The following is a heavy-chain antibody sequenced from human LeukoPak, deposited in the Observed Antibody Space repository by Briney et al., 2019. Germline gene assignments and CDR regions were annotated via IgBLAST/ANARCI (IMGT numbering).Heavy chain of an antibody. CDR3: ATQGAIRAFDI. V-gene: IGHV1-24*01. CDR1: GYTLTELS. Sequence: ASVKVSCTVSGYTLTELSMHWARQAPGKGLEWMGGFDPEDGETIYAQKFQGRVTMTEDTSTDTAYMELSSLRSEDTAVYYCATQGAIRAFDIWGQGTMVTVSS. J-gene: IGHJ3*02. D-gene: IGHD2-2*02. CDR2: FDPEDGET.